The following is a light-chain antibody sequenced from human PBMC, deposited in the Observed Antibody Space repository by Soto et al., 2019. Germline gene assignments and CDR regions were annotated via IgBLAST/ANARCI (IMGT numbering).Light chain of an antibody. Sequence: QSVLTQPPSASGTPGQRVTISCSGSRSIIGSSTGNWYQQVPGTAPKLLIYSTNQRPLGVPDRFSGSKSGTSVSLAISGLQSEDEADYYCAAWDDSLNAWVFGGGTKLTVL. CDR2: STN. CDR3: AAWDDSLNAWV. V-gene: IGLV1-44*01. CDR1: RSIIGSST. J-gene: IGLJ3*02.